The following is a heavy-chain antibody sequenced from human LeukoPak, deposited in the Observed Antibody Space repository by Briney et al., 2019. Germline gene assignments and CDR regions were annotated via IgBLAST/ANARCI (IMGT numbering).Heavy chain of an antibody. CDR3: ATDGSGSYFGYYYYMDV. J-gene: IGHJ6*03. CDR2: IYSGGST. D-gene: IGHD3-10*01. CDR1: GFTVSSNY. V-gene: IGHV3-53*01. Sequence: PGGSLTLSCPASGFTVSSNYMSWVRQAPGKGLEWVSVIYSGGSTYYADSVKGRFTISRDNSKNTLYLQMNSLRAEDTAVYYCATDGSGSYFGYYYYMDVWGKGTTVTISS.